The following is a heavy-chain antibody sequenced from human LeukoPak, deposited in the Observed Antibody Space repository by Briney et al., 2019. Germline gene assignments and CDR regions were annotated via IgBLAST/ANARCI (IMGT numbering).Heavy chain of an antibody. D-gene: IGHD2-2*01. CDR3: ARTQYCSSTSCYFGYFDY. Sequence: SETLSLTCTVSGGSISTYYWTWIRQPPGKGLEWIGYIYYSRSTDYNPSLKSRVTISLDTSKNQFSLKLSSVTAADTAVYYCARTQYCSSTSCYFGYFDYWGQGTLVTVSS. CDR1: GGSISTYY. V-gene: IGHV4-59*01. J-gene: IGHJ4*02. CDR2: IYYSRST.